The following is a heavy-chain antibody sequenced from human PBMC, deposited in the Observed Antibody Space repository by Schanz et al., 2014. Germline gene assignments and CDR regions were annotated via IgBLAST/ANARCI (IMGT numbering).Heavy chain of an antibody. CDR2: ISGSGETT. J-gene: IGHJ6*02. D-gene: IGHD1-20*01. CDR1: GFTFSSYA. CDR3: ARRITGTHHNPYYHGMDV. V-gene: IGHV3-23*01. Sequence: EVQLLESGGGLVQPGGSLRLSCAASGFTFSSYAMSWVRQAPGKGLEWVSAISGSGETTYYADSVKGRFTISRDNSKNAPYLQRNSLRAEDTAVYYCARRITGTHHNPYYHGMDVWGQGTTVTVSS.